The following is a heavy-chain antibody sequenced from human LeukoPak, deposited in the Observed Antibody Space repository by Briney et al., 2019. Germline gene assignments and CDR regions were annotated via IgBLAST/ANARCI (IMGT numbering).Heavy chain of an antibody. D-gene: IGHD4-17*01. CDR3: ARGATVTTEFDY. Sequence: SETLSLTCAVSGGSISSGGYSWSWIRQPPGKGLEWIGYIYHSGSTYHNPSLKSRVTISVDRSKNQFSLKLSSVTAADTAVYYCARGATVTTEFDYWGQGTLVTVSS. CDR2: IYHSGST. CDR1: GGSISSGGYS. V-gene: IGHV4-30-2*01. J-gene: IGHJ4*02.